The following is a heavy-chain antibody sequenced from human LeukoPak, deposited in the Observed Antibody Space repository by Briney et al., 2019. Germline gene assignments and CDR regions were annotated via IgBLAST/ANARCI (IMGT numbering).Heavy chain of an antibody. Sequence: GASVKVSCKASGYDFTSYYVHWLRQAPGQGLEWMAIISPSSSSTSFAQKFQGRLSMTRDTSTSTVYMELRSLRSEDTAVYYCARGSSTAVVILDPYYFDSWGQGTLVTVSS. CDR2: ISPSSSST. V-gene: IGHV1-46*01. D-gene: IGHD3-22*01. J-gene: IGHJ4*02. CDR3: ARGSSTAVVILDPYYFDS. CDR1: GYDFTSYY.